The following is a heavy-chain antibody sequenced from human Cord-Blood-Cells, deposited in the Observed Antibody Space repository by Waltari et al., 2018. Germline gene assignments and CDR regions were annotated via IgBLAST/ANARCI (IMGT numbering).Heavy chain of an antibody. V-gene: IGHV4-34*01. Sequence: QVQLQQWGAGLLKPSETLSLTCAVYGGSFSGYYWRWIRQPPGKGLEWIGEINHSGSTNYNPSLKSRVTISVDTSKNQFSLKLSSVTAADTAVYYCARGGGTSEWYNWFDPWGQGTLVTVSS. CDR3: ARGGGTSEWYNWFDP. CDR2: INHSGST. CDR1: GGSFSGYY. D-gene: IGHD3-3*01. J-gene: IGHJ5*02.